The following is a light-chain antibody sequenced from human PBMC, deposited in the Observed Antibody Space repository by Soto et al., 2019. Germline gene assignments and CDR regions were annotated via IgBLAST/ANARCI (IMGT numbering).Light chain of an antibody. CDR2: AAS. CDR1: QRVSSH. CDR3: HQYNNWPWT. J-gene: IGKJ1*01. Sequence: EKGMTQSPVTLSVSPGDTATLSCRASQRVSSHLAWYQQKPGQAPRLLIYAASTRATGIPVRFSGSGSETEFTLTIRSLQSEDSALYFCHQYNNWPWTFGQGTKWIS. V-gene: IGKV3-15*01.